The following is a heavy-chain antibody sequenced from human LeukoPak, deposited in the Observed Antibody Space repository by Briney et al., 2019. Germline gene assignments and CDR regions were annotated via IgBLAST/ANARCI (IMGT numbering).Heavy chain of an antibody. CDR2: ISYDGSNK. CDR1: GFTFNSYG. CDR3: ARTLRDSYGPRNGMDV. D-gene: IGHD5-18*01. V-gene: IGHV3-30*03. J-gene: IGHJ6*02. Sequence: SGGSLRLSCAASGFTFNSYGMHWVRQAPGKGLEWVAVISYDGSNKYYADSVKGRFAISRDNSKNTLYLQMNSLRAEDTAVYYCARTLRDSYGPRNGMDVWGQGTTVTVSS.